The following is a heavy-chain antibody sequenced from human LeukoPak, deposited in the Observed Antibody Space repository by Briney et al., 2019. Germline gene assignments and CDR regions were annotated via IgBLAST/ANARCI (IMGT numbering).Heavy chain of an antibody. CDR3: AREWVSGYDGPGLDY. D-gene: IGHD5-12*01. V-gene: IGHV1-69*05. CDR2: IIPIFGTA. J-gene: IGHJ4*02. CDR1: GGTFSSYA. Sequence: SVKVSCKASGGTFSSYAISWVRQAPGQGLEWMGRIIPIFGTANYAQKFQGRVTITTDASTSTAYMELSSLRSEDTAVYYCAREWVSGYDGPGLDYWGQGTLVTVSS.